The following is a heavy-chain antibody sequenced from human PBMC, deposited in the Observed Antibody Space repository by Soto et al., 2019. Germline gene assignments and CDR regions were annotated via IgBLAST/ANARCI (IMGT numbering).Heavy chain of an antibody. J-gene: IGHJ5*02. D-gene: IGHD3-3*01. CDR3: ARVPGDFWSGYYSWFDP. CDR1: GGSINSGDYS. Sequence: SETLSLTCTVSGGSINSGDYSWTWIRQPPGKGLEWIGYIYHTGTTYHNMSLKSRVTISIDRSKNQFSLKLSSVTAADTAVYYCARVPGDFWSGYYSWFDPWGQGTLVTVSS. V-gene: IGHV4-30-2*01. CDR2: IYHTGTT.